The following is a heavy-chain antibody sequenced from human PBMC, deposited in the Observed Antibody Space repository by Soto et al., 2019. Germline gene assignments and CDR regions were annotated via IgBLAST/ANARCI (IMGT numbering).Heavy chain of an antibody. D-gene: IGHD2-2*02. CDR2: ISAYNGNT. CDR3: ARNRHCSSTSCYTSLDY. CDR1: GYTFTSYG. V-gene: IGHV1-18*01. J-gene: IGHJ4*02. Sequence: GASVKVSCQASGYTFTSYGISWVRQAPGQGLEWMGWISAYNGNTNYAQKLQGRVTMTTDTSTSTAYMELRSLRSDDTAVYYCARNRHCSSTSCYTSLDYWGQGTLVTVSS.